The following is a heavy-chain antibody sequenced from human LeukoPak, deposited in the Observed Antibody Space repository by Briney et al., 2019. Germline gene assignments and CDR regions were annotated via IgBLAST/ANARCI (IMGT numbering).Heavy chain of an antibody. D-gene: IGHD5-18*01. CDR1: GFTFSSYA. CDR3: AKDLRRGYSYGSLDRVYYYYGMDV. V-gene: IGHV3-23*01. J-gene: IGHJ6*02. Sequence: PAGTLRLSCAASGFTFSSYAMSWLRQAPGKGLEWVSAINGSGSSTYYADSVKGRFTISRDNSKNTLYLQMNSLRAEDTAVYYCAKDLRRGYSYGSLDRVYYYYGMDVWGQGTTVTVSS. CDR2: INGSGSST.